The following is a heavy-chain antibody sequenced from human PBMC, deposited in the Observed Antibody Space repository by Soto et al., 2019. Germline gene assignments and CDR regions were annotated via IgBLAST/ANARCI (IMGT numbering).Heavy chain of an antibody. D-gene: IGHD1-26*01. J-gene: IGHJ3*02. CDR1: GYPFTGYY. CDR2: INPNSGGT. Sequence: XSVKVACKASGYPFTGYYMHWVRQAPGQGLEWMGWINPNSGGTNYAQKFQGWVTMTRDTSISTAYMELSRLRSDDTAVYYCARVSRAVGAADAFDIWGQGTMVTVSS. V-gene: IGHV1-2*04. CDR3: ARVSRAVGAADAFDI.